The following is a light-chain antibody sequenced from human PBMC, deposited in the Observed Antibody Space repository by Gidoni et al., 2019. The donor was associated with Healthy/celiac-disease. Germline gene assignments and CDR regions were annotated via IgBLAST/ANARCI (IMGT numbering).Light chain of an antibody. CDR3: MQAIQTPT. CDR1: QSLLHSNGDNY. Sequence: DIVMTHSPLSLLVTPAEPASISCRSSQSLLHSNGDNYLYWYLQKPGQSPQLLIYLGYNRASGVPDRFSSSGSGTDFTMKISRVEAEDVGVYYCMQAIQTPTFXGXTKVEIK. CDR2: LGY. J-gene: IGKJ4*01. V-gene: IGKV2-28*01.